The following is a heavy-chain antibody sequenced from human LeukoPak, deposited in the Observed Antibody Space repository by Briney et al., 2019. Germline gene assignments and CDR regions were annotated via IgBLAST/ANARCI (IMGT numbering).Heavy chain of an antibody. CDR2: INHSGST. Sequence: PSETLSLTCAVYGGSFSGYYWSWIRQPPGKGLEWIGEINHSGSTNYNPSLKSRVTIPVDTSKNQFSLKLSSVTAADTAVYYCARGRRLLWFGELPRGGNWFDPWGQGTLVTVSS. CDR1: GGSFSGYY. J-gene: IGHJ5*02. CDR3: ARGRRLLWFGELPRGGNWFDP. D-gene: IGHD3-10*01. V-gene: IGHV4-34*01.